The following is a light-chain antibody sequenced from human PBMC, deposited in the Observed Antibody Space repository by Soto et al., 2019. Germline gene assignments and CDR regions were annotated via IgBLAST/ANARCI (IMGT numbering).Light chain of an antibody. CDR3: MQALQTWT. V-gene: IGKV2-28*01. CDR2: LGS. J-gene: IGKJ1*01. CDR1: QSLLHSNGYNY. Sequence: EIVMTQSPLSLPVTPGEPASISCRSSQSLLHSNGYNYLDWYLQKPGQSPQLLIYLGSNRASGVPDRFSGSGSGTDFTLKISRVEAEDVGIYYCMQALQTWTFGQGTQVDNK.